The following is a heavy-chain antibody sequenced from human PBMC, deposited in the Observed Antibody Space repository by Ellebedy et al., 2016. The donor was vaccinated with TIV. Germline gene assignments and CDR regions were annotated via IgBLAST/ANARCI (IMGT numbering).Heavy chain of an antibody. CDR1: GFLFNYNV. D-gene: IGHD1-26*01. V-gene: IGHV3-30*04. CDR2: VTSDGRVK. Sequence: GGSLRLSXAASGFLFNYNVVHWVRQAPAKGLEWVAVVTSDGRVKCYADSVEGRFTISRDNTKNSLYLQMNSLRAEDTAVYYCARDKEVGATRLDYWGQGTLVTVSS. J-gene: IGHJ4*02. CDR3: ARDKEVGATRLDY.